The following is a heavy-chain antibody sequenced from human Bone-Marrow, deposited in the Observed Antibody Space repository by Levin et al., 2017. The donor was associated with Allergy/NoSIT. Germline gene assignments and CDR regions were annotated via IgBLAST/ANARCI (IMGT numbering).Heavy chain of an antibody. D-gene: IGHD3-3*01. Sequence: LSLTCAASGFTFSDYYMSWIRQAPGKGLEWVSYISSSSSYTNYADSVKGRFTISRDNAKNSLYLQMNSLRAEDTAVYYCARDLRTYYDFWSGKNRAWYFDYWGQGTLVTVSS. CDR1: GFTFSDYY. J-gene: IGHJ4*02. CDR3: ARDLRTYYDFWSGKNRAWYFDY. V-gene: IGHV3-11*06. CDR2: ISSSSSYT.